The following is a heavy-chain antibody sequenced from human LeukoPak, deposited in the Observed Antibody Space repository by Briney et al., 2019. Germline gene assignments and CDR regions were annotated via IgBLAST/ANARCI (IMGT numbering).Heavy chain of an antibody. CDR3: ARETIAAAGDFDY. J-gene: IGHJ4*02. Sequence: PSETLSLTCTVSGGSVSSGSYYWSWIRQPPGKGLEWIGYIYYSGSTNYNPSLKSRVTISVDTSKNQFSLKLSSVTAADTAVYYCARETIAAAGDFDYWGQGTLVTVSS. CDR2: IYYSGST. V-gene: IGHV4-61*01. D-gene: IGHD6-13*01. CDR1: GGSVSSGSYY.